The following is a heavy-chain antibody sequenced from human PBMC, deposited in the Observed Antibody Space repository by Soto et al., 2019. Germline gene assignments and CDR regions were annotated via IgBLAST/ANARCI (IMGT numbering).Heavy chain of an antibody. CDR2: DIPIHKIA. Sequence: QVQLVQSGAEVKKPGSSVKVSCRASGGTFSNYTISWVRQAPGQGLEWMGRDIPIHKIANYAQKFQGRVTNTADKSTITTYMELSSLRSEDTAVYYCAKSQVDGGGGWIYYYYAMGVWGKGTTVTVSS. D-gene: IGHD3-16*01. CDR3: AKSQVDGGGGWIYYYYAMGV. J-gene: IGHJ6*04. CDR1: GGTFSNYT. V-gene: IGHV1-69*02.